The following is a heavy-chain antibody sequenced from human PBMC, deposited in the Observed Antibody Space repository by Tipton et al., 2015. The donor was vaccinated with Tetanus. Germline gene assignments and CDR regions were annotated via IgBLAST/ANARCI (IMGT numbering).Heavy chain of an antibody. V-gene: IGHV1-2*02. CDR3: ARDRGDYIYYGMDV. CDR1: GYTFTGYY. CDR2: IDPNSGGT. D-gene: IGHD3-22*01. Sequence: QLVQSGAEMKKPGASVKVSCKASGYTFTGYYIYWVRQAPGQGLEWMGWIDPNSGGTVYAQKLQGRVTMTRDTSISTAYMDLRSLRSDDTAVYYCARDRGDYIYYGMDVWGPGTTVTV. J-gene: IGHJ6*02.